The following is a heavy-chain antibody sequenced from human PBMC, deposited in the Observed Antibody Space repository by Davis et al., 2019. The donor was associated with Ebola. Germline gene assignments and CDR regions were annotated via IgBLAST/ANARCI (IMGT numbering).Heavy chain of an antibody. J-gene: IGHJ2*01. Sequence: GSLRLSCGVYGASFSGYYWTWIRQPPGKGLEWIGHIHYSGSTHYNPSLKSRVTTSVDTSKNQFSLSLSSVTAADTAVYYCARMPTVTADHWYFDLWGRGTLVAVSS. V-gene: IGHV4-59*01. CDR3: ARMPTVTADHWYFDL. D-gene: IGHD4-17*01. CDR1: GASFSGYY. CDR2: IHYSGST.